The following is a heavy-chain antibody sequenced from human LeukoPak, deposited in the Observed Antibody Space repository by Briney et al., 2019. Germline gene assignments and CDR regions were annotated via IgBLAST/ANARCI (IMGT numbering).Heavy chain of an antibody. CDR2: IIPIFGTA. D-gene: IGHD2/OR15-2a*01. Sequence: SVKVSCKASGGTFNSYAISWVRQAPGHGLEWMGGIIPIFGTANYAQKFQGRVTITTDESTSTAYMELSSLRSEDTAVYYCARLSGVIDAFDIWGQGTMVTVSS. J-gene: IGHJ3*02. CDR1: GGTFNSYA. CDR3: ARLSGVIDAFDI. V-gene: IGHV1-69*05.